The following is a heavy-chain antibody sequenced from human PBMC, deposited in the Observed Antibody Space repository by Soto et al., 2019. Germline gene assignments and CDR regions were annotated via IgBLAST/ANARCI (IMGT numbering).Heavy chain of an antibody. D-gene: IGHD4-17*01. CDR2: IWYDGSNK. J-gene: IGHJ3*02. Sequence: GGLLRLSCAASGFTFSSYGMHWARQGPGKGLEWVAVIWYDGSNKVYADSVKGRFTISKDNSKNTLYLQMNSLRAEDTAVYYCARDLSGDYGALDTWGQGTMVTVSS. CDR1: GFTFSSYG. V-gene: IGHV3-33*01. CDR3: ARDLSGDYGALDT.